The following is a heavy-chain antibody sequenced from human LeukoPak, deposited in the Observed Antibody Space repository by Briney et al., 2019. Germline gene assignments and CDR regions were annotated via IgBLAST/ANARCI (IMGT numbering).Heavy chain of an antibody. Sequence: ASVKVSCKASGYTFITYYMHWVRQAPGQGLEWMGIINPNGGSTSYAQKFQGRVTMNRDMATSTVYMELSSLRSEDTAVYYGTRGARRSASGDYFDGWGQGTLVTVS. CDR1: GYTFITYY. CDR3: TRGARRSASGDYFDG. D-gene: IGHD6-25*01. V-gene: IGHV1-46*01. J-gene: IGHJ4*02. CDR2: INPNGGST.